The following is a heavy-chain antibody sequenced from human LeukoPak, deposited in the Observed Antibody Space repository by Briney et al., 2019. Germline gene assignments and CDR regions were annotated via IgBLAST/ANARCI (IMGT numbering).Heavy chain of an antibody. D-gene: IGHD3-9*01. CDR3: ARGPFILTGYH. J-gene: IGHJ5*02. Sequence: ASGKVSCKASGYTFTSYYMHWVRQAPGQGLEWMGIINPSGGSTSYAQKFQGRVTMTRDTSTSTVYMELSSLSSEDTAVYYCARGPFILTGYHWGQGTLVTVSS. V-gene: IGHV1-46*01. CDR1: GYTFTSYY. CDR2: INPSGGST.